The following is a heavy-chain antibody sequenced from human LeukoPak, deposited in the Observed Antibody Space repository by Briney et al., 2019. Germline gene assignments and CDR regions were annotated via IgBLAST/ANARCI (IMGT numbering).Heavy chain of an antibody. CDR3: ARSAAGTADFDY. Sequence: SGTLSLTCAVSGGSISSSNWWSWVRQPPGKGLEWIGEIYHSGSTNYNPSLKSRVTISVDTSKNQFSLKLSSVTAADTAVYYCARSAAGTADFDYWGQGTLVTVSS. CDR2: IYHSGST. CDR1: GGSISSSNW. V-gene: IGHV4-4*02. D-gene: IGHD1-1*01. J-gene: IGHJ4*02.